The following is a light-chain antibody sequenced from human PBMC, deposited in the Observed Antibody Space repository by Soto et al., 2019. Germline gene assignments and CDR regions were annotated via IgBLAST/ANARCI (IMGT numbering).Light chain of an antibody. Sequence: AIRMTQSPSSFSASTGDRVTISCRASQGISSYVAWYQQKPGKAPKVLIYAASTLQSGVPSRFSGSGSGTDFTLTIDCLQSEDFAIYYCQQYYDYPRTFGQGTKVELK. J-gene: IGKJ1*01. CDR3: QQYYDYPRT. CDR1: QGISSY. CDR2: AAS. V-gene: IGKV1-8*01.